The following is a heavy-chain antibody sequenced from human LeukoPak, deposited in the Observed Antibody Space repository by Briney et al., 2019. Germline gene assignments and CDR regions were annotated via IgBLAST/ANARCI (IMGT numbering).Heavy chain of an antibody. CDR1: GFSFSTHS. D-gene: IGHD3-22*01. CDR2: ISISGSSR. V-gene: IGHV3-48*04. CDR3: ARGGIPHYSDNTGYFFGQF. J-gene: IGHJ4*02. Sequence: PGGSLRLSCAASGFSFSTHSMTWVRLAPGKGLEWLSLISISGSSRHYADSVKGRFHISRDNAENSVYLQMNSLRTEDTAVYYCARGGIPHYSDNTGYFFGQFWGQGTRVTVSS.